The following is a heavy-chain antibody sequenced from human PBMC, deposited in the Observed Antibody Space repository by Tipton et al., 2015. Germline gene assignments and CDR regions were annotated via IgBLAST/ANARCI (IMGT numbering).Heavy chain of an antibody. CDR1: GDSIFSTGHY. V-gene: IGHV4-39*07. CDR2: IFYSGTT. J-gene: IGHJ2*01. Sequence: TLSLTCTVSGDSIFSTGHYWGWIRQPPGKALEWIGNIFYSGTTYYNPSLKSRVTISVDTSKNQFSLNLRSVTAADTAVYYCARVAYTSGWYFDLWGRGTLVTVSS. CDR3: ARVAYTSGWYFDL. D-gene: IGHD6-19*01.